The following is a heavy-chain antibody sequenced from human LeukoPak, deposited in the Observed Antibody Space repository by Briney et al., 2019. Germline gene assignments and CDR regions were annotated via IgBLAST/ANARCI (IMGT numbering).Heavy chain of an antibody. CDR3: AREKTWFGELIDC. J-gene: IGHJ4*02. V-gene: IGHV4-39*07. CDR1: GGSISSSSYY. CDR2: IYYTGST. Sequence: SETLSLTCTVSGGSISSSSYYWGWIRQPPGKGLEWIGTIYYTGSTYYNPSLKSRVTISVGTSKNQFSLKLSSVTAADTAVYYCAREKTWFGELIDCWGQGTLVTVSS. D-gene: IGHD3-10*01.